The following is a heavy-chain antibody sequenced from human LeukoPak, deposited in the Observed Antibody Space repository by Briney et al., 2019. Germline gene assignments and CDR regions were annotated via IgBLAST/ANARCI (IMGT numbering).Heavy chain of an antibody. J-gene: IGHJ4*02. CDR3: ARHPYSGSYHFDY. Sequence: GRSLRLSCAASGFTFSSYAMHWVRQAPGKGLEWVAVISYDGSNKYYADSVKGRFTISRDNPKNTLYLQMNSLRAEDTAVYYCARHPYSGSYHFDYWGQGTLVTVSS. V-gene: IGHV3-30-3*01. CDR1: GFTFSSYA. CDR2: ISYDGSNK. D-gene: IGHD1-26*01.